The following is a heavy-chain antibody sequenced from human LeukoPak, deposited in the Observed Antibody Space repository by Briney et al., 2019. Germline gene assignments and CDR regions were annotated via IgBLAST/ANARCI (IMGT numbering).Heavy chain of an antibody. CDR1: GYSFSTYW. CDR3: ARCIAAAGTCDY. J-gene: IGHJ4*02. CDR2: IYPGDSDT. V-gene: IGHV5-51*01. Sequence: GESLKISCKGSGYSFSTYWIGWVRQMPGKGLEWMGIIYPGDSDTRYSPSLQGQVTISADKSISTAYLQWSSLKASDTAMYYCARCIAAAGTCDYWGQGTLVTVSS. D-gene: IGHD6-13*01.